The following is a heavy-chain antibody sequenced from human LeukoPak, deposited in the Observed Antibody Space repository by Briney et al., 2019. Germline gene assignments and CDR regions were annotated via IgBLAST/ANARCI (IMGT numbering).Heavy chain of an antibody. CDR3: AREESAGATRAFDI. CDR2: IIPIFGTA. CDR1: GGTFSSYA. V-gene: IGHV1-69*13. Sequence: ASVKVSCKASGGTFSSYAISWVRQAPGQGLEWTGGIIPIFGTANYAQKFQGRVTITADESTSTAYMELSSLRSEDTAVYYCAREESAGATRAFDIWGQGTMVTVSS. D-gene: IGHD1-26*01. J-gene: IGHJ3*02.